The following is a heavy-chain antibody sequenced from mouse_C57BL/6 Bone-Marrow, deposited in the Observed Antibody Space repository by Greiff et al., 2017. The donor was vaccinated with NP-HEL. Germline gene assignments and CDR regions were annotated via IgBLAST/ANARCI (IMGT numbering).Heavy chain of an antibody. J-gene: IGHJ4*01. V-gene: IGHV1-20*01. CDR3: ARVTTQGDYAMDY. Sequence: VQLQQSGPELVKPGASVKISCKASGYSFTGYFMNWVMQSHGKSLEWIGRINPYNGDTFYNQKFKGKATLTVDKSSSTAHMELRSLTSEDSAVYYCARVTTQGDYAMDYWGQGTSVTVSS. D-gene: IGHD2-2*01. CDR2: INPYNGDT. CDR1: GYSFTGYF.